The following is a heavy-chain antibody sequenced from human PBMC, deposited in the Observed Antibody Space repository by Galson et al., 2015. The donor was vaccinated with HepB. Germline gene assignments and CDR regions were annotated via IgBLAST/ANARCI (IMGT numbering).Heavy chain of an antibody. Sequence: SLRLSCAASGFTFSSYWMHWVRQAPGKGLVWVSRINSDGSSTSYADSVKGRFTISRDNAKNTLYLQMNSLRAEDTAVYYCARTYDSSGYYYAVFDYWGQGTLVTVSS. J-gene: IGHJ4*02. D-gene: IGHD3-22*01. CDR3: ARTYDSSGYYYAVFDY. CDR2: INSDGSST. CDR1: GFTFSSYW. V-gene: IGHV3-74*01.